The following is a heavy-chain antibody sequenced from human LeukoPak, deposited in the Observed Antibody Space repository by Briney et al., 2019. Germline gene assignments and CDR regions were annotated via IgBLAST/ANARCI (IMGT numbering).Heavy chain of an antibody. Sequence: PGGSLRLSCAASGFTFSSYSMNWVRQAPGKGLEWVSSISSSSSYIYYADSVKGRFTISRDNAKNSLYLQMNSLRAEDTAVYYCARDQGVVAAHRDDAFDIWGQGTMVTVSS. J-gene: IGHJ3*02. V-gene: IGHV3-21*01. D-gene: IGHD2-15*01. CDR2: ISSSSSYI. CDR1: GFTFSSYS. CDR3: ARDQGVVAAHRDDAFDI.